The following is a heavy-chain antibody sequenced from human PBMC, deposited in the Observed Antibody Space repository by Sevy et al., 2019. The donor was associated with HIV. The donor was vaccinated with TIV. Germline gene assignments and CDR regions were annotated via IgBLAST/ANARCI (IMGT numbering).Heavy chain of an antibody. V-gene: IGHV3-21*06. CDR3: AKWDADRRWYFDY. CDR2: ISGFNNYI. Sequence: GGSLRLSCAASGFTFSTYSMSWVRQAPGKGLEWVSYISGFNNYIYYADSLRGRFTISRDNAKNSLYLRMNSLKTEDTAVYYCAKWDADRRWYFDYWGQGILVTVSS. J-gene: IGHJ4*02. D-gene: IGHD1-26*01. CDR1: GFTFSTYS.